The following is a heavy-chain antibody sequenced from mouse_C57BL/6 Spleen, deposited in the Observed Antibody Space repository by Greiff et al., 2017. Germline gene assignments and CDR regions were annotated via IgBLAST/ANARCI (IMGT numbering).Heavy chain of an antibody. CDR1: GYSFTGYY. CDR3: ARGGTTVVAKDFDY. CDR2: INPSTGGT. V-gene: IGHV1-42*01. Sequence: VQLKESGPELVKPGASVKISCKASGYSFTGYYMNWVKQSPEKSLEWIGEINPSTGGTTYNQKFKAKATLTVDKSSSTAYMQLKSLTSEDSEVYYCARGGTTVVAKDFDYWSQGTTLTVSS. D-gene: IGHD1-1*01. J-gene: IGHJ2*01.